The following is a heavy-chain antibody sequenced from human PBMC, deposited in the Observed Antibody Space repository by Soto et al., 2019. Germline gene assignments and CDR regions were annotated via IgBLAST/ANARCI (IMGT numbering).Heavy chain of an antibody. Sequence: SETLSLTCTVSGGSISSGDYYWSWIRQPPGKGLEWIGYIYYSGSTYYNPSLKSRVTISVDTSKNQFSLKLSSVTAADTAVYYCARAYYYDSSGYLNWFDPWGQGTLVTVS. V-gene: IGHV4-30-4*01. D-gene: IGHD3-22*01. CDR2: IYYSGST. CDR1: GGSISSGDYY. CDR3: ARAYYYDSSGYLNWFDP. J-gene: IGHJ5*02.